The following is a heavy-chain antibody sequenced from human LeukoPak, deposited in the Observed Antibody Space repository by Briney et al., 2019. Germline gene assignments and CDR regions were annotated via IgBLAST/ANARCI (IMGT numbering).Heavy chain of an antibody. V-gene: IGHV7-4-1*02. J-gene: IGHJ4*02. D-gene: IGHD2-15*01. CDR3: AREGGRVEIDY. Sequence: ASVKVSCKASGYTFTAYYIHWVRQAPGQGLEWMGWINTNTGNPTYAQGFTGRFVFSLDTSVSTAYLQISSLKAEDTAVYYCAREGGRVEIDYWGQGTLVTVSS. CDR1: GYTFTAYY. CDR2: INTNTGNP.